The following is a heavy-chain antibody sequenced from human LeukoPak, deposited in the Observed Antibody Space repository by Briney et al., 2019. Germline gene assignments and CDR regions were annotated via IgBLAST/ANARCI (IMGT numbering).Heavy chain of an antibody. CDR2: TNQDGSEK. CDR1: GFTFSSYW. Sequence: PGGSLRLSCAASGFTFSSYWMNWVRQAPGKGLEWVANTNQDGSEKYYVDSVKGRFTISRDNAKNSLYLQMNSLRAEDTALYYCAKGLYYYDSSGYYSPFDYWGQGTLVTVSS. V-gene: IGHV3-7*03. J-gene: IGHJ4*02. CDR3: AKGLYYYDSSGYYSPFDY. D-gene: IGHD3-22*01.